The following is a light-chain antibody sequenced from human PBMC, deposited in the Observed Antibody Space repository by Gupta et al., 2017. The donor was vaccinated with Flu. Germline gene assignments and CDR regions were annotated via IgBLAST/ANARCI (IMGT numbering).Light chain of an antibody. J-gene: IGKJ2*01. CDR1: QSINSW. Sequence: PSTLSASVGDRVTITCRASQSINSWLAWYQQKPGKAPKVLIYKASRLESGVPSRFSGSGSGTEFTLTISSLQPDDFATYYCQQYDSYPYTFGQGTKLEIK. CDR3: QQYDSYPYT. V-gene: IGKV1-5*03. CDR2: KAS.